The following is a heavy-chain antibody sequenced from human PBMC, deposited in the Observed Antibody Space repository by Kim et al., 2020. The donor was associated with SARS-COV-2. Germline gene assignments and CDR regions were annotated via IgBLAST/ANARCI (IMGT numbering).Heavy chain of an antibody. J-gene: IGHJ3*02. Sequence: NPALKSRVNISVDTSKNQFSLRLSSVTAANAAVYCCARWNSYGVADAFDIWGQGTMVTVSS. CDR3: ARWNSYGVADAFDI. V-gene: IGHV4-59*01. D-gene: IGHD3-10*01.